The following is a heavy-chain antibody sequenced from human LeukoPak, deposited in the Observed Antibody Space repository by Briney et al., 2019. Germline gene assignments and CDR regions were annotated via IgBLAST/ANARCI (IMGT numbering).Heavy chain of an antibody. CDR1: GFTSGIYA. CDR2: INDSGGST. V-gene: IGHV3-23*01. D-gene: IGHD3-22*01. J-gene: IGHJ4*02. Sequence: GGSLRLSCAASGFTSGIYAMSWVRHAPGKGLEWVSTINDSGGSTYYADSVKGRFTISRDNSYNTLYLQMNSLRAEDTAVYYCEKSAMSDSSGYYFDCWGQGTLVTVSS. CDR3: EKSAMSDSSGYYFDC.